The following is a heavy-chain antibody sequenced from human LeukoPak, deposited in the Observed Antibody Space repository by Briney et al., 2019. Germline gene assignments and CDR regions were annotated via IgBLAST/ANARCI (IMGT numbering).Heavy chain of an antibody. CDR3: ARDDSRSWAIDY. J-gene: IGHJ4*02. CDR2: ISYDGSNK. D-gene: IGHD6-13*01. V-gene: IGHV3-30-3*01. CDR1: GFTFSSYA. Sequence: GGSLRLSCAASGFTFSSYAMHWVRKAPGKGLDWVAVISYDGSNKYYADSVKGRFTISRDNSKNTLYLQMNSLRAEDTAVYYCARDDSRSWAIDYWGQGTLVTVSS.